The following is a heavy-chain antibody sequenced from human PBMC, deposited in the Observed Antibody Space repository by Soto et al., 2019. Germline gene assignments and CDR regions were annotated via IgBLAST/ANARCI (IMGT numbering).Heavy chain of an antibody. J-gene: IGHJ6*02. CDR2: IHYSGST. CDR1: GGSISSDEYF. Sequence: SETLSLTCSVSGGSISSDEYFWSWIRHSPGKGLEWIGYIHYSGSTSYNPSLKSRLTISVDTSKNQFSLNLSSVTAADTAVYYCARAGSEDYYGMDVWGQGTTVTVSS. D-gene: IGHD6-6*01. CDR3: ARAGSEDYYGMDV. V-gene: IGHV4-30-4*01.